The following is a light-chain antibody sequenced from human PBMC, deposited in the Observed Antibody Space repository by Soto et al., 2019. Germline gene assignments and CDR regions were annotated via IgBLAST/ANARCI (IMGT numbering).Light chain of an antibody. CDR2: DVT. CDR3: FSSAGSYTYV. V-gene: IGLV2-11*01. CDR1: SSDVGSYNY. J-gene: IGLJ1*01. Sequence: QSALTQPRSVSGSPGQSVTLSCTGTSSDVGSYNYVSWYQHHPGKAPKLMIYDVTKRPSGVPDRFSGSKSGNTASLTISGLQAEDEADYYCFSSAGSYTYVFGPGTKLTVL.